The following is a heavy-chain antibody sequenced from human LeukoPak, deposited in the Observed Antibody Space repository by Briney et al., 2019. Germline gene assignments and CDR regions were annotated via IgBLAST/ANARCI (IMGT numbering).Heavy chain of an antibody. CDR2: IYPGDSDT. J-gene: IGHJ4*02. CDR1: GYSFTSYW. V-gene: IGHV5-51*01. CDR3: ARHAYTGYSSSWYPYYFDY. D-gene: IGHD6-13*01. Sequence: GESLKISCKGSGYSFTSYWIGWVRQMPGKGLEWMGTIYPGDSDTRYSPSFQGQVTISADKSISTAYLQWSSLKASDTAMYYCARHAYTGYSSSWYPYYFDYWGQGTLVTVSS.